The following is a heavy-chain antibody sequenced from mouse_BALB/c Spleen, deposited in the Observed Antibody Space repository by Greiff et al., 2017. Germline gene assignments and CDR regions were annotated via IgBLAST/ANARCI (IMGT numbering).Heavy chain of an antibody. V-gene: IGHV5-4*02. J-gene: IGHJ2*01. CDR1: GFTFSDYY. CDR2: ISDGGSYT. Sequence: EVQVVESGGGLVKPGGSLKLSCAASGFTFSDYYMYWVRQTPEKRLEWVATISDGGSYTYYPDSVKGRFTISRDNAKNNLYLQMSSLKSEDTAMYYCAREGGYDLGDYWGQGTTLTVSS. D-gene: IGHD2-3*01. CDR3: AREGGYDLGDY.